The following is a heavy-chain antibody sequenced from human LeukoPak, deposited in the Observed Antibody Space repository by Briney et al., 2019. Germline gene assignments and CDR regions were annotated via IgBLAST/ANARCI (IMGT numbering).Heavy chain of an antibody. V-gene: IGHV3-7*03. Sequence: GGSLRLSCVGFGFTFSSYWMNWVRQAPGKGLEWVANIKQDGSEKYYVDSVKGRFTISRDNAKNSVYLQMYSLRAEDTAVYYCVRATDSWGQGTLVTVSS. CDR2: IKQDGSEK. CDR3: VRATDS. CDR1: GFTFSSYW. J-gene: IGHJ4*02.